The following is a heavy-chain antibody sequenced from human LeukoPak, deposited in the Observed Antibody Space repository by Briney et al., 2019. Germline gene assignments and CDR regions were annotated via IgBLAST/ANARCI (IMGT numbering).Heavy chain of an antibody. J-gene: IGHJ4*02. Sequence: GGSLRLSCATSGFIFSTYALSWVRQAPGKGLEWASSISGSGGSTYHADSVKGRFTISRDSSKNTLYLQMNSLRAEDTAVYYCAKDRGAGTGIDYWGQGTLVTVSS. V-gene: IGHV3-23*01. CDR1: GFIFSTYA. CDR2: ISGSGGST. D-gene: IGHD1-1*01. CDR3: AKDRGAGTGIDY.